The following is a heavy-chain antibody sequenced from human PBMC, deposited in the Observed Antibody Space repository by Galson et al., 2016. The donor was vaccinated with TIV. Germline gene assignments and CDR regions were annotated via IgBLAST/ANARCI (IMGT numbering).Heavy chain of an antibody. D-gene: IGHD7-27*01. CDR2: IDPTYGGT. J-gene: IGHJ4*02. CDR3: IRDLGRLRDF. Sequence: SVKVSCKASGNIFTRDYVHWVRQAPGQGLEWMGVIDPTYGGTTFAQKFQALVTMTGDPSTSTVYMEVSGLKSDDTAVYYCIRDLGRLRDFWGQGTLVTVSS. CDR1: GNIFTRDY. V-gene: IGHV1-46*03.